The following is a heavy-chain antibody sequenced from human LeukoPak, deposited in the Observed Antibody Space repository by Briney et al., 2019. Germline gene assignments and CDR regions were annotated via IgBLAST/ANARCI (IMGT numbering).Heavy chain of an antibody. CDR1: GYTFTFYY. V-gene: IGHV1-2*02. D-gene: IGHD4-23*01. CDR2: TNTNSGGT. J-gene: IGHJ3*02. Sequence: GASGNVSCTASGYTFTFYYMHWARHGPGQGLEWMGWTNTNSGGTTYAQKFQGRGTMTTATSISTAHMDLNRMRSDDRAVAYFTNEMIGYGGHHDAFDIWGQGTMVTVS. CDR3: TNEMIGYGGHHDAFDI.